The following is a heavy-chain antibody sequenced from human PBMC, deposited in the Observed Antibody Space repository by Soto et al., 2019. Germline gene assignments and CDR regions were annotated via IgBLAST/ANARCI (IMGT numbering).Heavy chain of an antibody. CDR1: GGSFSGYY. CDR3: ARSSVRGWSY. Sequence: QVQLQEWGAGLLKPSETLSLTCAVYGGSFSGYYWTWIRQPPGKGLEWIGEITHSGSANYNPSLKSRVTLSVDTSKNQFSLNLNSVTAADTAVYYCARSSVRGWSYWGQGTLVTVSS. J-gene: IGHJ4*02. CDR2: ITHSGSA. V-gene: IGHV4-34*01. D-gene: IGHD3-10*02.